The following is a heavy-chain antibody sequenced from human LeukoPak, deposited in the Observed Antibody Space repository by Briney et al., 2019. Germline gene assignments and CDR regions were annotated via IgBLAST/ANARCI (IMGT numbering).Heavy chain of an antibody. J-gene: IGHJ6*02. Sequence: PSETLSLTCAVYGGSFSGYYWSWIRQPPGKGLEWIGEINHSGSTNYNPSLKSRVTISVDTSKNQFSLKLSSVTAADTAVYYCARGPDTAMATDVWGQGTTVTVSS. CDR3: ARGPDTAMATDV. D-gene: IGHD5-18*01. V-gene: IGHV4-34*01. CDR1: GGSFSGYY. CDR2: INHSGST.